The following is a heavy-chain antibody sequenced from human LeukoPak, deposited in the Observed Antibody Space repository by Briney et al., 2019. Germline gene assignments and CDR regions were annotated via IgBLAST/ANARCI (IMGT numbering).Heavy chain of an antibody. CDR2: IYSGDSDT. D-gene: IGHD1-1*01. CDR1: GYIFTSYR. CDR3: AWHGERYGFDL. Sequence: GESLNISCKGSGYIFTSYRIGWVCHMRGKGLEWIGIIYSGDSDTRYSTPFQGQVTISGDKSITTPYLQWSGLKALDTAMYYSAWHGERYGFDLWGQGPLVTVSS. V-gene: IGHV5-51*03. J-gene: IGHJ5*02.